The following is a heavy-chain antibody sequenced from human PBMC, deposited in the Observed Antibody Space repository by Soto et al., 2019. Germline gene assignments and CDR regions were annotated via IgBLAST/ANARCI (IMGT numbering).Heavy chain of an antibody. CDR3: ARDQYCSGGSCYLSGGMDV. J-gene: IGHJ6*02. D-gene: IGHD2-15*01. V-gene: IGHV4-61*01. CDR2: IYYSGST. Sequence: QVQLQESGPGLVKPSETLSLTCTFSGGSVSSGSYYWSWLRQPPGKGLEWVGYIYYSGSTPYNPSIQIRVTIAVDTSKNQFSLKRSAVTAADTAVYYCARDQYCSGGSCYLSGGMDVWGHGTTVTVSS. CDR1: GGSVSSGSYY.